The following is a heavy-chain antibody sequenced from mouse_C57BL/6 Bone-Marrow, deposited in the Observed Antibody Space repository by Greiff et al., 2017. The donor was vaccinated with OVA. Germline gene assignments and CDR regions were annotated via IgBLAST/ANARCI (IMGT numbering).Heavy chain of an antibody. J-gene: IGHJ3*01. D-gene: IGHD4-1*01. Sequence: VQLKESGPGLVKPSQSLSLTCSVTGYSITSGYYWNWIRQFPGNKLEWMGYISYDGSNNYNPSLKNRISITRDTSRNQFFLKLNSVTTEDTATYYGARGLTGTKVAYWGQGTLVTVSA. V-gene: IGHV3-6*01. CDR2: ISYDGSN. CDR1: GYSITSGYY. CDR3: ARGLTGTKVAY.